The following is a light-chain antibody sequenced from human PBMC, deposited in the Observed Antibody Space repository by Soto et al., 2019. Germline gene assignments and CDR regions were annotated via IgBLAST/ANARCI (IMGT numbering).Light chain of an antibody. V-gene: IGLV2-8*01. Sequence: QSVLTQPRSVSESPGQSATISCTGTSSDVGGYNYVSWYQQHPGKAPKLMIYEVNKRPSGVPDRFSGSKSGNTASLTVSGLQAEDEADYYCSSYAGSSNVFGTGTKLTVL. CDR1: SSDVGGYNY. CDR2: EVN. J-gene: IGLJ1*01. CDR3: SSYAGSSNV.